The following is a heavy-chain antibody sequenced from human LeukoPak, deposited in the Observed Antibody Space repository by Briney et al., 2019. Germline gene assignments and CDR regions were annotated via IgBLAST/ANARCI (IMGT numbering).Heavy chain of an antibody. Sequence: PSETLSLTCAVYGGSFSGYYWSWIRQPPGKGLEWIGEINHSGGTNYNPSLKSRVTISVDTSENQFSLKLSSVTAADTAVYYCARGNIVATPYYFDYWGQGTLVTVSS. V-gene: IGHV4-34*01. CDR3: ARGNIVATPYYFDY. D-gene: IGHD5-12*01. CDR2: INHSGGT. J-gene: IGHJ4*02. CDR1: GGSFSGYY.